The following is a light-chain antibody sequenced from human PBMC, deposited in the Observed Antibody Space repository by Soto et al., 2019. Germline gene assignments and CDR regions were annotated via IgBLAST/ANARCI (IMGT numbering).Light chain of an antibody. V-gene: IGKV1-17*01. CDR2: AAS. CDR1: QGIGND. Sequence: DIQMTQSPSSLSASVGDRVTITCRASQGIGNDLGWYQQKPGKAPKRLIYAASSLQRGVPSRFSGSGSGTEFTLTISSLQPEDFAAYYCLQHNSYPLTFGQGTKVEIK. J-gene: IGKJ1*01. CDR3: LQHNSYPLT.